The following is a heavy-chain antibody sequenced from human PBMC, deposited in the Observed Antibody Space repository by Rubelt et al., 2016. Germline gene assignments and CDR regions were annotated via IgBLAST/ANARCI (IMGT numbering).Heavy chain of an antibody. J-gene: IGHJ6*03. D-gene: IGHD3-16*02. CDR1: GFSFGSHW. V-gene: IGHV3-7*01. CDR3: ARGKRLGEFSADYYYYMDV. Sequence: GGSLRLSCVGSGFSFGSHWMSWVRQAPGKGLEWVASIKQLGSEKHYVDSVRARFTISRDDARSSLFLQMNSLRAEDTAVYYCARGKRLGEFSADYYYYMDVWGKGTTVTVSS. CDR2: IKQLGSEK.